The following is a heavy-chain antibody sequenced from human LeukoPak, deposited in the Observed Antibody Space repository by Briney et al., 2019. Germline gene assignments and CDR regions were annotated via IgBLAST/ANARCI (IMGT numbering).Heavy chain of an antibody. CDR1: GYTFTSYD. J-gene: IGHJ5*02. D-gene: IGHD2-15*01. CDR3: AREELGYCSGGSCLNWFDP. Sequence: ASVKVSCKASGYTFTSYDINWVRQATGQGLEWMGWMNPNSGGTNYAQKFQGRVTMTRDTSISTAYMELSRLRSDDTAVYYCAREELGYCSGGSCLNWFDPWGQGTLVTVSS. CDR2: MNPNSGGT. V-gene: IGHV1-2*02.